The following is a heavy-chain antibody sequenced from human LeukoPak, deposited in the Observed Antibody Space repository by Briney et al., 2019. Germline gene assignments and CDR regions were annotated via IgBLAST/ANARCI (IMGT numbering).Heavy chain of an antibody. CDR1: GGSISSSSYY. CDR2: IYYSGST. D-gene: IGHD3-22*01. Sequence: SETLSLTCTVSGGSISSSSYYWDWIRQPPGKGLEWIGSIYYSGSTYYNPSLKSRVTISVNTSKNQFSLKLSSVTAADTAMYYRARDPMIVVVTEDAYYMDVWGKGTTVTVSS. CDR3: ARDPMIVVVTEDAYYMDV. V-gene: IGHV4-39*07. J-gene: IGHJ6*03.